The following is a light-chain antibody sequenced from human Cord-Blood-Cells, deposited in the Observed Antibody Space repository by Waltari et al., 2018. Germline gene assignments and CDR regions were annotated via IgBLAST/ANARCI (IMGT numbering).Light chain of an antibody. CDR1: SSAVGGYNY. J-gene: IGLJ1*01. CDR2: EVS. Sequence: QSALTQPASVSGSPGPSITISCTGTSSAVGGYNYVSWYQQHPGKAPKLMIYEVSNRPSGVSNRFSGSKSGNTASLTISGLQAEDEADYYCSSYTSSSGYVFGTGTKVTVL. CDR3: SSYTSSSGYV. V-gene: IGLV2-14*01.